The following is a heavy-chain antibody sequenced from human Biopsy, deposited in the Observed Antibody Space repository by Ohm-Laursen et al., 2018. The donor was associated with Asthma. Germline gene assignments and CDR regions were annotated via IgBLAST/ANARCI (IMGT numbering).Heavy chain of an antibody. CDR1: GYNFISFA. D-gene: IGHD3-9*01. J-gene: IGHJ3*01. CDR3: ARTYYDFLTGQVKDVFGV. CDR2: VNTGNGDT. V-gene: IGHV1-3*04. Sequence: ASVKVSCKSSGYNFISFAIHWVRQAPGQRLEWMGWVNTGNGDTKYSQKFQGRVTITRDTSASTAYMELRSLRSEDTATYYCARTYYDFLTGQVKDVFGVWGQGTMVAVSS.